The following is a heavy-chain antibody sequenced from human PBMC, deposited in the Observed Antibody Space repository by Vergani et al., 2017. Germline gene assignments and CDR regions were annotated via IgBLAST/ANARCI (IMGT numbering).Heavy chain of an antibody. J-gene: IGHJ6*02. CDR2: ISYDGSNK. CDR3: AKAVRTGYVTPEDYYYYGMDV. V-gene: IGHV3-30-3*01. D-gene: IGHD1-14*01. CDR1: GFTFSSYA. Sequence: QVQLVESGGGVVQPGRSLRLSCAASGFTFSSYAMHWVRQAPGKGLEWVAVISYDGSNKYYADSVKGRFTISRDNSKNTLYLQMNSLRAEDTAVYYCAKAVRTGYVTPEDYYYYGMDVWGQGTTVTVSS.